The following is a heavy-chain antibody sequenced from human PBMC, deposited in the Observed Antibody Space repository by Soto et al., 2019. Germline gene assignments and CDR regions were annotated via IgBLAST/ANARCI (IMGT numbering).Heavy chain of an antibody. CDR2: LNSISNSV. J-gene: IGHJ4*02. CDR3: TRTPDY. V-gene: IGHV3-21*01. Sequence: VGSLRLSCVGSGFTFSTYTMTWVRQAPGKGLEWVSSLNSISNSVYYAESVRGRFTISRDNSKNSLYLQMNSLRPDDTGVYYCTRTPDYWGQGTLVIVSS. CDR1: GFTFSTYT.